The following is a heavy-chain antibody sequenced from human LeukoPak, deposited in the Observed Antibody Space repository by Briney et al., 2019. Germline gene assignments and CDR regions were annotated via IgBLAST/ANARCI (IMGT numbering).Heavy chain of an antibody. CDR2: ISCYNGDT. CDR1: GYTFTHHG. V-gene: IGHV1-18*04. CDR3: ARDPSNSSGYHAHFDS. D-gene: IGHD3-22*01. Sequence: GASVKVSYKASGYTFTHHGISWVRQAPGQGLEWMGWISCYNGDTMYAQNVQGRVTMTTDTSTRTAYIELRSLSSDDTAMYYCARDPSNSSGYHAHFDSWGQGTLVTVSS. J-gene: IGHJ4*02.